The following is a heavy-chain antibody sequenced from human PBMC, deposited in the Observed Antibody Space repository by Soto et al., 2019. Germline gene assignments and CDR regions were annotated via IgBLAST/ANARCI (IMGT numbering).Heavy chain of an antibody. J-gene: IGHJ5*02. CDR2: IFYIGST. V-gene: IGHV4-39*01. Sequence: SETLSLTCTVTGGSISSSSYYWGWIRQPPGKGMEWIGNIFYIGSTFYNPSLKSRVTISVDTSKTQFSLKLISVTAADTAVYFCARLVPGATSWFDPWGQGTLVTVSS. CDR3: ARLVPGATSWFDP. CDR1: GGSISSSSYY. D-gene: IGHD2-2*01.